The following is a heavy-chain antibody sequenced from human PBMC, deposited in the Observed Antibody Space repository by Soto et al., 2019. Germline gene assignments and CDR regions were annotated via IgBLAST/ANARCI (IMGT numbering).Heavy chain of an antibody. CDR1: GFTLDKYT. CDR3: ARDREPDGIWTFDS. D-gene: IGHD3-9*01. CDR2: SFSSGGT. Sequence: PGGSLRLSCAAFGFTLDKYTMGWVRPAPGKGLEWVAESFSSGGTQYADSVKGRFTISRDNSRNMVFLQMNGLRVEDTALYYCARDREPDGIWTFDSWGQGALVTVSS. J-gene: IGHJ4*02. V-gene: IGHV3-53*01.